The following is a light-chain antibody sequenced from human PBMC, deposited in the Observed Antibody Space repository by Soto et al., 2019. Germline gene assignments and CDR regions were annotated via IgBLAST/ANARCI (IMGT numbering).Light chain of an antibody. J-gene: IGKJ1*01. CDR3: QQYNNWPPDRT. CDR1: QSVGSN. V-gene: IGKV3-15*01. Sequence: EIVMTQSPATLSVSPGERATLSCRASQSVGSNLAWYQQKPGQAPRLLIYAASTMATGIPARFSGSGSGTEFTLTISSLQSEDFAIYVCQQYNNWPPDRTFGQGTKVEIK. CDR2: AAS.